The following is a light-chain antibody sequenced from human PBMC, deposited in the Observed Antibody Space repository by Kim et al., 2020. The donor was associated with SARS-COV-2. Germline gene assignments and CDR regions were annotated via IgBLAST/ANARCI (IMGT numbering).Light chain of an antibody. CDR3: KQYETYWT. J-gene: IGKJ1*01. CDR2: QAS. V-gene: IGKV1-5*03. CDR1: QSVDSW. Sequence: DIQMTQSPSTLSAFVGNRVTITCRASQSVDSWLAWYQQKPGEAPKLLIHQASKLASGVPSRFSGSGSGTDFTLTISNLQPDDSAIYYCKQYETYWTFGPGTKVDIK.